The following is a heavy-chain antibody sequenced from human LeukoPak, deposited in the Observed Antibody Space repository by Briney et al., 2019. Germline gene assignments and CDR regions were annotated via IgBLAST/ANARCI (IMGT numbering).Heavy chain of an antibody. D-gene: IGHD1-1*01. V-gene: IGHV4-59*01. J-gene: IGHJ5*02. CDR3: ARDGFTAGTWFDP. CDR2: IYYSGST. Sequence: PSETLSHTCTVSGGSISSYYWSWIRQPPGKGLEWIGYIYYSGSTNYNPSLKSRVTISVDTSKNQFSLKLSSVTAADTAVYYCARDGFTAGTWFDPWGQGTLVTVSS. CDR1: GGSISSYY.